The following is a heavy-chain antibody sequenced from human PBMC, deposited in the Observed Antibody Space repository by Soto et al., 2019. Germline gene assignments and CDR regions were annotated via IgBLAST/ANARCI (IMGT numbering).Heavy chain of an antibody. CDR2: IYSGGST. Sequence: EVQLVESGGGLVQPGGSLRLSCAASGFTVSSNYMSWVRQAPGKGLEWVSVIYSGGSTYYADSVKGRFTNSRDNSKNTLYLQMNSLRAEDTAVYYCARGLYSGWHYFDYWGQGTLVTVSS. CDR1: GFTVSSNY. J-gene: IGHJ4*02. V-gene: IGHV3-66*01. CDR3: ARGLYSGWHYFDY. D-gene: IGHD5-12*01.